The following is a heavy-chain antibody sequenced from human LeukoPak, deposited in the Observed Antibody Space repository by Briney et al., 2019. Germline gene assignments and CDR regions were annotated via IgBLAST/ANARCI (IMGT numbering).Heavy chain of an antibody. Sequence: GGSLRLSCAASGFTFSSYAMHWVRQAPGKGLEWVAVISHDGSNKYYADSVKGRFTISRDNSKNTLYLQMNSLRAEDTAVYYCACSPFDYWGQGTLVTVSS. V-gene: IGHV3-30*04. J-gene: IGHJ4*02. CDR3: ACSPFDY. CDR2: ISHDGSNK. CDR1: GFTFSSYA. D-gene: IGHD2-15*01.